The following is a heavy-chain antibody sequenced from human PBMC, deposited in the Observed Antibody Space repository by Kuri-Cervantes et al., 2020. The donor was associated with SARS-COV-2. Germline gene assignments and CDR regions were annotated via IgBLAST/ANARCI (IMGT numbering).Heavy chain of an antibody. D-gene: IGHD3-16*01. CDR3: ARGGWGRGAPIPTFYYYYYYMDV. CDR1: GGTFSSYA. CDR2: IIPIFGTA. V-gene: IGHV1-69*13. J-gene: IGHJ6*03. Sequence: SVKVSCKASGGTFSSYAISWVRQAPGQGLEWMGGIIPIFGTANYAQKFQGRVTITADESTSTAYMELSSLRSEDTAVYYCARGGWGRGAPIPTFYYYYYYMDVWGKGTTVTVSS.